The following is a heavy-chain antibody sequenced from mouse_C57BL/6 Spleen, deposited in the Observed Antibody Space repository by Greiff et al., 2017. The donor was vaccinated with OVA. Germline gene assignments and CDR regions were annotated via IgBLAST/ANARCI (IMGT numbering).Heavy chain of an antibody. CDR2: ISSGSSTI. J-gene: IGHJ2*01. CDR3: ATDDGFTGFDY. D-gene: IGHD2-3*01. Sequence: EVHLVESGGGLVKPGGSLKLSCAASGFTFSDYGMHWVRQAPEKGLEWVAYISSGSSTIYYADTVKGRFTISRDNAKNTLFLQMTSLRSEDTAMYYCATDDGFTGFDYWGQGTTLTVSS. V-gene: IGHV5-17*01. CDR1: GFTFSDYG.